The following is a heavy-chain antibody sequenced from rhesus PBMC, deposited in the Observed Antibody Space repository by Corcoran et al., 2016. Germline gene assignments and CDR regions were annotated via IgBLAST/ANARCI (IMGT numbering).Heavy chain of an antibody. V-gene: IGHV4S11*01. J-gene: IGHJ5-1*01. CDR1: GVSIRGYY. D-gene: IGHD6-31*01. CDR2: IEGSVTTT. CDR3: ARQTSGWAVTDV. Sequence: QVQLQESGLGLVKPSEPLSPTCTVSGVSIRGYYWNWIRQIHGKGLEWIANIEGSVTTTHYKPSLKSRVTLSVDTSKNQFSLKLTSVTAADTAVYYCARQTSGWAVTDVWGPGVLVTVSS.